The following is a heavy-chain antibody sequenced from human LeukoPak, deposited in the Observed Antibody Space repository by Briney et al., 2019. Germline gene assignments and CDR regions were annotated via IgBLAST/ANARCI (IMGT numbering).Heavy chain of an antibody. V-gene: IGHV3-23*01. CDR1: GFTFSTYA. J-gene: IGHJ1*01. CDR2: ISGSGSST. D-gene: IGHD2-2*01. Sequence: GGSLRLSCAAPGFTFSTYAMSWVRQAPGKGLEWVSTISGSGSSTYHADSVKGRFTISRDNSKSPLYLQMNSLRAEDTAVYYCAKPGFCSGTGCYGYFQHWGQGTLVTVSS. CDR3: AKPGFCSGTGCYGYFQH.